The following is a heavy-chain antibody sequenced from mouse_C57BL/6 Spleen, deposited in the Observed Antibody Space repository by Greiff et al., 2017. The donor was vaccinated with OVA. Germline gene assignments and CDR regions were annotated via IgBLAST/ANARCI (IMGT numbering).Heavy chain of an antibody. CDR2: IWGDGST. J-gene: IGHJ4*01. D-gene: IGHD5-1*01. Sequence: QVQLKESGPGLVAPSQSLSITCTVSGFSLTSYGVSWVRQPPGKGLEWLGVIWGDGSTNYHSALISRLSISKDNSKSQVFFKMNSLQADDTAIYYCARKGSNSAMDYWGQGTSVTVSS. CDR3: ARKGSNSAMDY. CDR1: GFSLTSYG. V-gene: IGHV2-3*01.